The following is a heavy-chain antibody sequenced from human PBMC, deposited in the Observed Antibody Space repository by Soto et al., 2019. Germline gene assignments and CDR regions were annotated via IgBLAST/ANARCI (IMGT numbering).Heavy chain of an antibody. Sequence: ASVKVSCKASGYTFTSYGISWVRQAPGQGLEWMGWISAYNGNTNYAQKLQGRVTMTTDTSTSTAYMELRSLRSDDTAVYYCASDGVPYYYDSSGYSDFDYWGQGTRVTVSS. CDR3: ASDGVPYYYDSSGYSDFDY. J-gene: IGHJ4*02. V-gene: IGHV1-18*01. CDR1: GYTFTSYG. D-gene: IGHD3-22*01. CDR2: ISAYNGNT.